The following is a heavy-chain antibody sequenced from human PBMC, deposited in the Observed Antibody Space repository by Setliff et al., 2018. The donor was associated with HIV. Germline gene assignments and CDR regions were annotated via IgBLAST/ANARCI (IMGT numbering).Heavy chain of an antibody. CDR1: GGTFSSYA. V-gene: IGHV1-69*13. J-gene: IGHJ6*03. CDR3: ARVATTVVSLGDYYYMDV. CDR2: IIPIFGTA. D-gene: IGHD4-17*01. Sequence: SVKVSCKASGGTFSSYAISWVRQAPGQGLEWMGGIIPIFGTANYAQKFQGRVTITADESTSTAYMELRSLSSDDTAVYYCARVATTVVSLGDYYYMDVWGKGTLVTVSS.